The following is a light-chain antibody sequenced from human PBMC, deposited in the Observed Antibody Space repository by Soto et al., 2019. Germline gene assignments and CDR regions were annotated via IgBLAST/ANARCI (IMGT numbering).Light chain of an antibody. CDR2: GAS. V-gene: IGKV3-15*01. CDR3: QQYNNWPLT. CDR1: QSVSSN. Sequence: EIVMTQSPATLSVSPGERATLSCRASQSVSSNLAWYQQKPGQAPRLLIYGASTRATGIPARFSGSGSGTAFTLTISSLQSEDFAVYYCQQYNNWPLTFGQGTNVEIK. J-gene: IGKJ1*01.